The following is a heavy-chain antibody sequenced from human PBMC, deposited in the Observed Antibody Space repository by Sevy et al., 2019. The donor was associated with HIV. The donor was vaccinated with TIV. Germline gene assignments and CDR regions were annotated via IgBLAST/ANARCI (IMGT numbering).Heavy chain of an antibody. Sequence: GGSLRLSCAATGFTFSNYAMHWVRQAPGKGMEWVAIIWSDGAYQYHGDSVKGRFTISRDNSKNTLYLQMNNVRVEDTAVYYCAKGGSTSGYYLNYFAYWGQGTLVTVSS. CDR3: AKGGSTSGYYLNYFAY. CDR1: GFTFSNYA. V-gene: IGHV3-33*06. J-gene: IGHJ4*02. D-gene: IGHD3-22*01. CDR2: IWSDGAYQ.